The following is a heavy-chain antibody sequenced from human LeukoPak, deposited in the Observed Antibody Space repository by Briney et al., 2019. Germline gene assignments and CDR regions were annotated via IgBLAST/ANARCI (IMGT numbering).Heavy chain of an antibody. Sequence: GGSLRLSCAASGFTFSGSAMHWVRQASGKGLEWVGRIRSKANSYATAYAASVKGRFTISRDDSKNTAYLQMNSLKTEDTAVYYCTREGSGSYYTFDHWGQGTLVTVSS. CDR1: GFTFSGSA. D-gene: IGHD3-10*01. CDR2: IRSKANSYAT. V-gene: IGHV3-73*01. CDR3: TREGSGSYYTFDH. J-gene: IGHJ4*02.